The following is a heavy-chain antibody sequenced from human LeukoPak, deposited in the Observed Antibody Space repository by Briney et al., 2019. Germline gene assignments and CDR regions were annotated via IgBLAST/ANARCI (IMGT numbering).Heavy chain of an antibody. Sequence: GGSLRLSCAASGFTFSVFAMHWVRQAPGKGLEWVSSISGSGDSTYYADSVKGRFTISRDNAKNSLYLQMNSLRAEDTAVYYCASLYDFWSGFDYWGQGTLVTVSS. D-gene: IGHD3-3*01. CDR2: ISGSGDST. CDR3: ASLYDFWSGFDY. CDR1: GFTFSVFA. J-gene: IGHJ4*02. V-gene: IGHV3-23*01.